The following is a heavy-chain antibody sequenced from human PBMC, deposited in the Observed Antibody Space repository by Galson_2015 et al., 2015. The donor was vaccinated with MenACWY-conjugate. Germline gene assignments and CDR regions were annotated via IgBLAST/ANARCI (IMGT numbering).Heavy chain of an antibody. D-gene: IGHD2-21*01. CDR3: TRQPEFYSHGMDV. CDR1: GFTISSYW. Sequence: SLRLSCAAPGFTISSYWMTWVRQAPGKGLEWVANIKQDGSATYYVDSVKGRFTISRDNAKNSLYLQVSSLRVEDTAVYYCTRQPEFYSHGMDVWGQGTTVTVSS. V-gene: IGHV3-7*03. J-gene: IGHJ6*02. CDR2: IKQDGSAT.